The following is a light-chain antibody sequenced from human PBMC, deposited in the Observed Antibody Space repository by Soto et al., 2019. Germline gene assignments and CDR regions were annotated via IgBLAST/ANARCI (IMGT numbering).Light chain of an antibody. CDR2: GAS. J-gene: IGKJ5*01. Sequence: EIVLKQSPGTLSLSPGETATLSCTAIQSVTSRYLAWYQQKPGQAPRLLMSGASTRAAGIPDRFSGDGSGTDFTLTISRLEPEDFAVYCCQQYGSSPQITFGQGTRLEIK. CDR1: QSVTSRY. V-gene: IGKV3-20*01. CDR3: QQYGSSPQIT.